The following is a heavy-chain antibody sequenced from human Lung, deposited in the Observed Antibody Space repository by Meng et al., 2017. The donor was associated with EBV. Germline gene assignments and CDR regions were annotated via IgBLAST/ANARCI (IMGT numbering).Heavy chain of an antibody. CDR2: ISAYNGNT. CDR3: ARDLPGGTKGTWLDL. D-gene: IGHD1-14*01. Sequence: QVQLVQSGAAVKKPWDSVKVSSKASGYIFNNYGVSWVRQAPGQGPEWMGWISAYNGNTNYAQNFQGRFTMTTDTSTSTAYMELRSLRSDDTAVYYCARDLPGGTKGTWLDLWGQGTLVTVSS. J-gene: IGHJ5*02. V-gene: IGHV1-18*01. CDR1: GYIFNNYG.